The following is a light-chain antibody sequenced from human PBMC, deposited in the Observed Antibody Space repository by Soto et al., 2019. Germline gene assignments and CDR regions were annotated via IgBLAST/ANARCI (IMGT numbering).Light chain of an antibody. CDR1: QSLVHSDGNTY. CDR3: QQYNNWPPIT. V-gene: IGKV2-30*02. CDR2: GAS. Sequence: DVVMTQSPLSLPATLGQPASISCRSSQSLVHSDGNTYLNWLQQRPGQSPRLLIYGASSRATGIPDRFSGSGSGTEFTLTISSLQSEDFAVYYCQQYNNWPPITFGQGTRLEIK. J-gene: IGKJ5*01.